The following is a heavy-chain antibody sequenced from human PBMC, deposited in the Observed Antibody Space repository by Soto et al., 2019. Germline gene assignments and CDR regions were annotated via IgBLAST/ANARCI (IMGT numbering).Heavy chain of an antibody. J-gene: IGHJ6*03. CDR3: AGTTSHQWYYMDV. CDR1: GDSDSSNSAA. CDR2: TYYSTRGYN. Sequence: QVQLQESGPGLVKPSQTLSLTCAISGDSDSSNSAAWNWIRLSPSRGLEWLARTYYSTRGYNDYAVSVRSRITVNPDTSKNQFSLQLTSVTPEDTAVYYCAGTTSHQWYYMDVWGKGTTVTVSS. V-gene: IGHV6-1*01. D-gene: IGHD1-7*01.